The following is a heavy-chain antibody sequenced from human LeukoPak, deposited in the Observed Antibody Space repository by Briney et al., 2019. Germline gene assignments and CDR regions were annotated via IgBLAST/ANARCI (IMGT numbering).Heavy chain of an antibody. D-gene: IGHD2-8*02. V-gene: IGHV4-34*01. Sequence: PSETLSLTCAVYGGSFSGYYWSWSRQPPGKGLEWIGEINHSGSTNYNPSPKSRVTISVDTSKNQFSLKVSSVTAADTAVYYCARGDQNEYGNVLVYWGQGTLVTVSS. CDR3: ARGDQNEYGNVLVY. J-gene: IGHJ4*02. CDR2: INHSGST. CDR1: GGSFSGYY.